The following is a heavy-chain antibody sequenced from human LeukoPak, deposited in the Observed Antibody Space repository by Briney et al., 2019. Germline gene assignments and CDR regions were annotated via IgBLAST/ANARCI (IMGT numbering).Heavy chain of an antibody. J-gene: IGHJ4*02. D-gene: IGHD2-15*01. CDR3: VRHSRVVAFDY. CDR1: GVSISNHY. V-gene: IGHV4-59*08. Sequence: SETLSLTCTVSGVSISNHYSSWIRQPPGKGLEWIGYIYYTGNTNYNPSLKSRVTISEDTSKNQGSLELSSVTAADTAVYYCVRHSRVVAFDYWGQGTLVTVSS. CDR2: IYYTGNT.